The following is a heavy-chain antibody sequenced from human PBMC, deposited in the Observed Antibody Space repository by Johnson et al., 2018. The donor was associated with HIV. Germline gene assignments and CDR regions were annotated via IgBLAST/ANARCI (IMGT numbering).Heavy chain of an antibody. J-gene: IGHJ3*02. CDR1: GFTFDDYG. CDR2: INWNGGST. D-gene: IGHD2-21*02. CDR3: ARDRVVVTATTTHDAFDI. V-gene: IGHV3-20*04. Sequence: VQLVESGGGVVQPGGSQRLSCAASGFTFDDYGMSWVRQAPGKGLEWVSGINWNGGSTGYADSVKGRITISRDNAKNSLYLQMNSLRAEDTAVYYCARDRVVVTATTTHDAFDIWGQGTMVTVSS.